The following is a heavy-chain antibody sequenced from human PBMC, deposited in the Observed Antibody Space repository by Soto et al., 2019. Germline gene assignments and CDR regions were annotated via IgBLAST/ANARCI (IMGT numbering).Heavy chain of an antibody. CDR3: VRALAAVQE. D-gene: IGHD6-13*01. CDR2: ITRSGST. V-gene: IGHV4-34*01. CDR1: GGSFSGYY. J-gene: IGHJ4*02. Sequence: SETLSLTXAVYGGSFSGYYWSWIRQPPGKGLEWIGEITRSGSTNYNPSLKSRVTISVDTSKQQFSLSLTSVTAADTAVYFCVRALAAVQEWGQGTLVTVSS.